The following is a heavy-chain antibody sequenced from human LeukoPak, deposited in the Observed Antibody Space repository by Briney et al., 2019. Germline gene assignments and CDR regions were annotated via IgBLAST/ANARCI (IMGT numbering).Heavy chain of an antibody. J-gene: IGHJ4*02. CDR3: ARGKSTFDY. Sequence: KPSETLSLTCTVSGGSISSGGYFWSWIRQPAGKGLEWIGRIYSSGSTNYNPSLKSRVTISVDTSKNQFSLKLTSVTAADTAVYYCARGKSTFDYWGQGTLVTVSS. V-gene: IGHV4-61*02. D-gene: IGHD2-2*01. CDR2: IYSSGST. CDR1: GGSISSGGYF.